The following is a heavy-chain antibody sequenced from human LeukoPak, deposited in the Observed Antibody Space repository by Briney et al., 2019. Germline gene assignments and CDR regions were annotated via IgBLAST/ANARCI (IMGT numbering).Heavy chain of an antibody. CDR3: ARGWHGSSSGGYYFDY. Sequence: SETLSLTCAVYGGSFSGYHWSWIRQPPGKGLEWIGEINHSGSTNYNPSLKGRVTISVDTSKNQFSLKLSSVTAADTAVYYCARGWHGSSSGGYYFDYWGQGTLVTVSS. CDR1: GGSFSGYH. V-gene: IGHV4-34*01. D-gene: IGHD6-6*01. J-gene: IGHJ4*02. CDR2: INHSGST.